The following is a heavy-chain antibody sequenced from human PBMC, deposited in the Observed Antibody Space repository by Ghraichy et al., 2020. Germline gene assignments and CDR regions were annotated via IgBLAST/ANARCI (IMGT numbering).Heavy chain of an antibody. Sequence: LSLTCAASGFTFSSYAMSWVRQAPGKGLEWVSTISGSGDSTYYADSVKGRFTISRDNSKNTLYLQMNSLRAEDTAVYYCAKGARYSSSWSVDYYDYWGQGTLVTVS. V-gene: IGHV3-23*01. CDR1: GFTFSSYA. CDR2: ISGSGDST. J-gene: IGHJ4*02. D-gene: IGHD6-13*01. CDR3: AKGARYSSSWSVDYYDY.